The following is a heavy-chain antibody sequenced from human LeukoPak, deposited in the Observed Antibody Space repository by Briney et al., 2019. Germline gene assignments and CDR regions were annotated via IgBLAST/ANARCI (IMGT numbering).Heavy chain of an antibody. D-gene: IGHD4-23*01. CDR2: IIPVFDRP. Sequence: SVKVSCKASGYTFTGYYMHWVRQAPGQGLEWMGGIIPVFDRPAYAQNFEGRVTITADKSTNTAYMEITSLTSDDTAVYYCARDAQWELRAFDVWGRGTMVIVSS. CDR3: ARDAQWELRAFDV. CDR1: GYTFTGYY. J-gene: IGHJ3*01. V-gene: IGHV1-69*06.